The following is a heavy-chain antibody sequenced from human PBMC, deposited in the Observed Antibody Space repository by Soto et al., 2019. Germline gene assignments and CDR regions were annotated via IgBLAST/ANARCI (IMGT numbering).Heavy chain of an antibody. V-gene: IGHV5-51*01. CDR2: IYPGDSDT. Sequence: GESLKISCQGSGYSFTSYWIGWVRQIPGKGLEWMGMIYPGDSDTRYSPSFQGQVTISADKSISTAYLQWSSLKASDTAMYYCASRSRIAAAGTPDYYGMDVWGQRNTVTVSS. J-gene: IGHJ6*02. CDR3: ASRSRIAAAGTPDYYGMDV. CDR1: GYSFTSYW. D-gene: IGHD6-13*01.